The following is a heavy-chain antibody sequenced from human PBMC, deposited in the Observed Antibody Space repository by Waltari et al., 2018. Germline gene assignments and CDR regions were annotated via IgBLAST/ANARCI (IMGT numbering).Heavy chain of an antibody. J-gene: IGHJ4*02. CDR2: MTPYNGNT. V-gene: IGHV1-45*02. CDR1: GYIFTFRS. CDR3: ARSPLDSSGTTFES. D-gene: IGHD1-1*01. Sequence: QMHLIQSAAEVKRTGSSVKVSCRASGYIFTFRSLHWVRQAPGQALEWMGWMTPYNGNTKYAQTFQDRVTVTRDCSLTMYLELRSLRSEDTAVYYCARSPLDSSGTTFESWGQGTKITVSS.